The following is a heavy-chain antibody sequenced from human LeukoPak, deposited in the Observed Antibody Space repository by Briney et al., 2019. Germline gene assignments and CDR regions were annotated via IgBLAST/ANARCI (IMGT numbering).Heavy chain of an antibody. CDR1: GFTFSNFW. Sequence: GGSLRLSCAASGFTFSNFWMHWVRQAPGKGLEWVAVISYDGSNKYYADSVKGRFTISRDNSKNTLYLQMNSLRAEDTAVYYCARDTRTYYFDYWGQGTLVTVSS. V-gene: IGHV3-30-3*01. CDR2: ISYDGSNK. CDR3: ARDTRTYYFDY. D-gene: IGHD2-2*01. J-gene: IGHJ4*02.